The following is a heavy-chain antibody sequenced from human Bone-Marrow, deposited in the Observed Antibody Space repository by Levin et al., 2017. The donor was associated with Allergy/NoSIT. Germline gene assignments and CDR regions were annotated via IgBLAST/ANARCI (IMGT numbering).Heavy chain of an antibody. V-gene: IGHV3-7*01. CDR3: ARDYLISRGDTLDY. J-gene: IGHJ4*02. Sequence: PGGSLRLSCAASGFTFSSYWMSWVRQAPGKGLEWVANIKQDGSEKYYVDSVKGRFTISRDNAKNSLYLQMNSLRAEDTAVYYCARDYLISRGDTLDYWGQGTLVTVSS. CDR1: GFTFSSYW. D-gene: IGHD2-21*02. CDR2: IKQDGSEK.